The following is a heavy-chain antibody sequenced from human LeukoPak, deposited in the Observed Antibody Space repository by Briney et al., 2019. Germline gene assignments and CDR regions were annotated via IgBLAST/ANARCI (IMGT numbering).Heavy chain of an antibody. Sequence: PSETLSLTCAVSGYSISSGYYWGCIRPPPGKGLEWIGSIYHSGSTYYNPSLKSRVTISVDTSKNQFSLKLSSVTAADTAVYYCARRQPTYYDILTGYYRDDAFDIWGQGTMVTVSS. CDR1: GYSISSGYY. CDR2: IYHSGST. V-gene: IGHV4-38-2*01. D-gene: IGHD3-9*01. CDR3: ARRQPTYYDILTGYYRDDAFDI. J-gene: IGHJ3*02.